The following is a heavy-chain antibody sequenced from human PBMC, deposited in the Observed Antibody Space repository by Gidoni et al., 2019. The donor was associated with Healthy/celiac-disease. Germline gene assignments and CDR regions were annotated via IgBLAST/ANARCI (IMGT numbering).Heavy chain of an antibody. J-gene: IGHJ6*02. CDR2: IAYDGSNK. D-gene: IGHD4-17*01. V-gene: IGHV3-30*03. CDR1: GFTFSSYG. CDR3: DV. Sequence: VVHPGMSLRLSCAASGFTFSSYGMHWVRQAPGTGLEWVAVIAYDGSNKYYADSVKGRFTISRDNSKNTLYYCANTVTSYYYYYYGMDVWGQGTTVTVSS.